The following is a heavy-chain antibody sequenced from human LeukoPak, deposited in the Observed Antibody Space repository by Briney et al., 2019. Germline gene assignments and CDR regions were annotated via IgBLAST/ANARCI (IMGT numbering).Heavy chain of an antibody. CDR2: ISGSGDST. CDR1: GLTFSNYA. CDR3: PKGRV. V-gene: IGHV3-23*01. J-gene: IGHJ6*01. Sequence: GGSLRLSCAASGLTFSNYAMSWVRQAPGKGLEWVSGISGSGDSTYYADSVKGRFTVSRDNSNNTLYLQMNSLRAEDTAVYYWPKGRVWGKGTTVTVSS.